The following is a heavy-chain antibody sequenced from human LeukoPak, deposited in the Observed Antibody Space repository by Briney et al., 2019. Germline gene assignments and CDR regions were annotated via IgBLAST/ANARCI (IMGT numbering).Heavy chain of an antibody. V-gene: IGHV1-2*06. J-gene: IGHJ4*02. CDR1: GYTFTDYY. CDR2: INPNSGGT. CDR3: AREAVCSSASCEIDY. D-gene: IGHD2-2*01. Sequence: ASVKVSCKASGYTFTDYYVQWVRQAPGQGLEWMGRINPNSGGTEYAQKFQGRVTMTRDTSISTAYMELSRLRSDDTAFYYCAREAVCSSASCEIDYWGQGTLVTVSS.